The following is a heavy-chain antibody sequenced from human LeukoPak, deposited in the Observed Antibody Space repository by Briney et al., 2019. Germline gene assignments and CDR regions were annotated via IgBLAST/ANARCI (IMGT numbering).Heavy chain of an antibody. CDR2: IIPILGIA. CDR1: GGTFSSYA. CDR3: ARASEDPEFLSAFDI. V-gene: IGHV1-69*04. J-gene: IGHJ3*02. Sequence: ASVKVSCKASGGTFSSYAISWVRQAPGQGLEWMGRIIPILGIANYAQKFQGRVTITADKSTSTAYMELSSLRSEDTAVYYCARASEDPEFLSAFDICGQGTMVTVSS. D-gene: IGHD3-3*01.